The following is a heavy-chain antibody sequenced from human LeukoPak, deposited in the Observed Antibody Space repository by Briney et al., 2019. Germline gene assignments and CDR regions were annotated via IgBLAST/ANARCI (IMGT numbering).Heavy chain of an antibody. Sequence: GGTLRLSCAASGFTFSSYGMSWVRQAPGKGLEWVSAISGSGGSTYYADSVKGRFTISGDNSKNTLYLQMNSLRAEDTAVYYCARCGWRYSYGRRSYYFDYWGQGTLVTVSS. CDR2: ISGSGGST. V-gene: IGHV3-23*01. J-gene: IGHJ4*02. CDR1: GFTFSSYG. CDR3: ARCGWRYSYGRRSYYFDY. D-gene: IGHD5-18*01.